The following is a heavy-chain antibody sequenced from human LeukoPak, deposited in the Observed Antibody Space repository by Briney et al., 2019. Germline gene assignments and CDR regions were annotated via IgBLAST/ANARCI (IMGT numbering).Heavy chain of an antibody. Sequence: GGSLRLSCAASGFTFRSYGMHWVRQAPGKGLEWVSSISSSSSYIYYADSVKGRFTISRDNAKNSLYLQMNSLRAEDTAVYYCASDRTGYSGYGFDYWGQGTLVTVSS. D-gene: IGHD5-12*01. J-gene: IGHJ4*02. CDR1: GFTFRSYG. CDR3: ASDRTGYSGYGFDY. CDR2: ISSSSSYI. V-gene: IGHV3-21*06.